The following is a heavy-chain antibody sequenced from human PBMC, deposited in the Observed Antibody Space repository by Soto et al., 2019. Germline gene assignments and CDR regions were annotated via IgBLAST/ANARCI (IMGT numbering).Heavy chain of an antibody. Sequence: QLQLQESGSGLVKPSQTLSLTCAVSGGSISSGGYSWSWIRQPPGKGLEWIGYIYHSGSTYYNPSLKSRVTISVARYKNQFPLKLSSVTAADTAVYYCAREGTGTNSWFDRWGQGTLVTVCS. CDR1: GGSISSGGYS. J-gene: IGHJ5*02. CDR2: IYHSGST. V-gene: IGHV4-30-2*01. CDR3: AREGTGTNSWFDR. D-gene: IGHD1-1*01.